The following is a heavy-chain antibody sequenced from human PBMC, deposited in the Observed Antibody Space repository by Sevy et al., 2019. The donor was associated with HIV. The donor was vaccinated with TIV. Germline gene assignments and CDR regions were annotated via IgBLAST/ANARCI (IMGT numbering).Heavy chain of an antibody. CDR3: ARGPTVVTPKSAFDI. CDR2: IYSGGST. CDR1: GFTVSSNY. J-gene: IGHJ3*02. V-gene: IGHV3-53*01. D-gene: IGHD4-17*01. Sequence: GGSLRLSCAASGFTVSSNYMSWVRHAPGKGLEWVSVIYSGGSTYYADSVKGRFTISRDNSKNTLYLQMNSLRAEDTAVYYCARGPTVVTPKSAFDIWGQGTMVTVSS.